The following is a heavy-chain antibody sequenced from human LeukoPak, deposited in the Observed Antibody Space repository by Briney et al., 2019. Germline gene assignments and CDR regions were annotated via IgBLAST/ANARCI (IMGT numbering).Heavy chain of an antibody. CDR3: AREAYGGNAGPYFDC. D-gene: IGHD4-23*01. CDR1: GFTFSSYS. J-gene: IGHJ4*01. CDR2: ISHSGHTI. V-gene: IGHV3-48*02. Sequence: GGSLRLSCAASGFTFSSYSMNWVRQAPGKGLEWISYISHSGHTIDYVDSVRGRFTISRDNTRRSLFLHMSVLRDEDTAVYYCAREAYGGNAGPYFDCWGRGTPVIVSS.